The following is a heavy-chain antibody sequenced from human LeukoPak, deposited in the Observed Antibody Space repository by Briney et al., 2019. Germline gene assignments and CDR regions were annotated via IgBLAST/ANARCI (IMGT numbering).Heavy chain of an antibody. Sequence: GGSLTLSCAASGFTFSSYAMSWVRQAPGKGRKWVAVIWYDGSNKYYADSVKGRFTISRDNSKNTLYLQMNSLRAEDTAVYYCARDSADGDYLFDYWGQGTLVTVSS. CDR3: ARDSADGDYLFDY. V-gene: IGHV3-33*08. CDR2: IWYDGSNK. D-gene: IGHD4-17*01. CDR1: GFTFSSYA. J-gene: IGHJ4*02.